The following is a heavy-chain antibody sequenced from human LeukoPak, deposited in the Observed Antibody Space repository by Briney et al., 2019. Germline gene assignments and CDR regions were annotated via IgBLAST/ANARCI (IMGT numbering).Heavy chain of an antibody. CDR3: ARSRGITIFGVVIGWFDP. CDR2: INPNSGGT. CDR1: GYTFTGYY. V-gene: IGHV1-2*02. D-gene: IGHD3-3*01. J-gene: IGHJ5*02. Sequence: ASVKVSCKASGYTFTGYYMHWVRQAPGQGLEWMGWINPNSGGTNYAQKFQGRVTMTRDTSISTAYMELSRLRPDDTAVYYCARSRGITIFGVVIGWFDPWGQGTLVTVSS.